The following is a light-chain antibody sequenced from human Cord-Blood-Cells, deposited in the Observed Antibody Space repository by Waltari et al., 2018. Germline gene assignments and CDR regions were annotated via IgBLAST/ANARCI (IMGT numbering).Light chain of an antibody. CDR1: QDISNY. CDR2: DAS. Sequence: DIQMTPSRSSLSASVGERVTITCQASQDISNYLHWYQQKPGKAPKLLLYDASKLETGVPSRFSGSGSGTDFTFTISSLHPEDIATYYCQQYDNLPALTFGGGTKVEIK. J-gene: IGKJ4*01. V-gene: IGKV1-33*01. CDR3: QQYDNLPALT.